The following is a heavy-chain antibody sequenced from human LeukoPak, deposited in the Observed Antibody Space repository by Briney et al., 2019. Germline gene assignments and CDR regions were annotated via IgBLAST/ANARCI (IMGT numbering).Heavy chain of an antibody. V-gene: IGHV3-30-3*01. Sequence: GRSLRLSCAASGFTFSSYAMHWVRQAPGKGLEWVAVISYDGSNKYHADSVKGRFTISRDNYKNTLYLQMNSLRDEDTAVYYCARDRAYYYDSSGYYYFDHWGQGTLVTVSS. D-gene: IGHD3-22*01. CDR1: GFTFSSYA. CDR3: ARDRAYYYDSSGYYYFDH. J-gene: IGHJ4*02. CDR2: ISYDGSNK.